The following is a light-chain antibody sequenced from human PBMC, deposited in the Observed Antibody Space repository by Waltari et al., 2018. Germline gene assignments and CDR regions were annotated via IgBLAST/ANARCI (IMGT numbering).Light chain of an antibody. CDR2: RVS. J-gene: IGKJ4*01. V-gene: IGKV2-29*02. Sequence: DIVLTQTPLSLPVTPGEPASMSCRSSQSLLNSNGNTYLYWYLQKPGQPPRLLIYRVSNRFSGVPDRFSGSGSGTDFTLKISRVEAEDVGIYYCMQALETPLTFGGGTQVEIK. CDR3: MQALETPLT. CDR1: QSLLNSNGNTY.